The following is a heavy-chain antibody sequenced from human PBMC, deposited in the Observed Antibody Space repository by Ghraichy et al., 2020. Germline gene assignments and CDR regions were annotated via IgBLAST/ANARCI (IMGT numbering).Heavy chain of an antibody. J-gene: IGHJ6*02. CDR3: ASRITIFGVVSSYGMDV. Sequence: SETLSLTCTVSGGSISSYYWSWIRQPPGKGLEWIGYIYTSGSTNYNPSLKSRVTISVDTSKNQFSLKLSSVTAADTAVYYCASRITIFGVVSSYGMDVWGQGTTVTVSS. CDR2: IYTSGST. CDR1: GGSISSYY. V-gene: IGHV4-4*09. D-gene: IGHD3-3*01.